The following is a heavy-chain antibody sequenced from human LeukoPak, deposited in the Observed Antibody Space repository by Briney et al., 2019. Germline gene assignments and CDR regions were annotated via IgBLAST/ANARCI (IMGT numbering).Heavy chain of an antibody. CDR3: AREVAAAGTGYFDY. CDR2: IYYSGST. J-gene: IGHJ4*02. Sequence: SETLSLTCTVSGGSISSSSYYWGWIRQPPGKGLERIGSIYYSGSTYYNPSLKSRVTISVDTSKNQFSLKLSSVTAADTAVYYCAREVAAAGTGYFDYWGQGTLVTVSS. D-gene: IGHD6-13*01. V-gene: IGHV4-39*02. CDR1: GGSISSSSYY.